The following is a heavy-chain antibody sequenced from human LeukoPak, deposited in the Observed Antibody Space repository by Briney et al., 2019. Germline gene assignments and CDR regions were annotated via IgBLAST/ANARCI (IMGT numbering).Heavy chain of an antibody. CDR2: ISGSGGST. CDR1: GFTFSSYA. Sequence: GGSLRLSCAASGFTFSSYAMSWVRQAPGKWLEWVSAISGSGGSTYYADSVKGRFTISRDNSKNTLYLQMNSLRAEDTAVYYCAKDGQYYDFSSGYHDYYYYMDVWGKGTTVTVSS. J-gene: IGHJ6*03. CDR3: AKDGQYYDFSSGYHDYYYYMDV. D-gene: IGHD3-3*01. V-gene: IGHV3-23*01.